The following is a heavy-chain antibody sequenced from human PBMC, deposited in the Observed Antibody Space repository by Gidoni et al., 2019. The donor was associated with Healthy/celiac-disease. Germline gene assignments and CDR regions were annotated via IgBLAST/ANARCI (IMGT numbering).Heavy chain of an antibody. D-gene: IGHD5-12*01. J-gene: IGHJ4*02. CDR1: GGSISSYY. V-gene: IGHV4-59*08. Sequence: QVQLQESGPGLVKPSETLSLTCTVSGGSISSYYCGWIRQPPGKGLEWSGYIYYSGSTNYNPSLKSRVTISVDTSKNQFSLKLSSVTAADTAVYYCARHLSANSGYEDDHGGPDYWGQGTLVTVSS. CDR3: ARHLSANSGYEDDHGGPDY. CDR2: IYYSGST.